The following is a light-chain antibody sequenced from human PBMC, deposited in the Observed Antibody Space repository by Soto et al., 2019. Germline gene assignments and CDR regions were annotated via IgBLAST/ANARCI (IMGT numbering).Light chain of an antibody. CDR3: QQYGSSPGYT. Sequence: IVLTQSPGTLSLSPGERATLSCRASQSVSSSYLAWYQQKPGQAPRLLIYGASSRATGIADRFSGSGSGTDFTLTISRLEPEDFAMYYCQQYGSSPGYTFGQGTKLEIK. CDR1: QSVSSSY. J-gene: IGKJ2*01. CDR2: GAS. V-gene: IGKV3-20*01.